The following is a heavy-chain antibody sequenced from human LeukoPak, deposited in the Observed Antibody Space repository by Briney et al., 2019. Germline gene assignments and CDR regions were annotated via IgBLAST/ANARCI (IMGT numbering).Heavy chain of an antibody. D-gene: IGHD3-10*01. J-gene: IGHJ4*02. CDR3: ARDEVLLWFGDLDY. Sequence: ASVKVSCQAYGYTFIGYYMHWVRQAPGQGLEWMGWINPNSGGTNYAQKFQGRVTMTRDTSISTAYMELSRLRSDDTAVYYCARDEVLLWFGDLDYWGQGTLVTVSA. V-gene: IGHV1-2*02. CDR1: GYTFIGYY. CDR2: INPNSGGT.